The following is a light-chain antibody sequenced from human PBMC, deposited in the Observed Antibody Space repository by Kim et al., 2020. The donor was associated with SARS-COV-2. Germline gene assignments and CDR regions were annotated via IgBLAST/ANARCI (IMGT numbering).Light chain of an antibody. CDR3: TSYTSTSTLV. J-gene: IGLJ2*01. CDR1: SSDVGGYIF. CDR2: DVS. V-gene: IGLV2-14*03. Sequence: QSITLSCTGTSSDVGGYIFVSWYQQQPGKAPKLILYDVSHRHSGVSNRFSGSKSGNRASLTIFGLQAEDEADYYCTSYTSTSTLVFGGGTQLTVL.